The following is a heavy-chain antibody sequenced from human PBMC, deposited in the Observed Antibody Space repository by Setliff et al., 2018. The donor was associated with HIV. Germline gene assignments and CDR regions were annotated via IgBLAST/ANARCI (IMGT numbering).Heavy chain of an antibody. D-gene: IGHD3-16*01. J-gene: IGHJ4*02. CDR3: ARDLGGNNPSFDY. CDR1: GYKFNIFG. CDR2: LIPVSDTP. V-gene: IGHV1-69*06. Sequence: GASVKVSCKTSGYKFNIFGVSWVRQAPGQGLEWLGRLIPVSDTPNFAQKFHGRVTFIADRSTDTAYMELTSLTSDDTAVYYCARDLGGNNPSFDYWGQGTLVTVSS.